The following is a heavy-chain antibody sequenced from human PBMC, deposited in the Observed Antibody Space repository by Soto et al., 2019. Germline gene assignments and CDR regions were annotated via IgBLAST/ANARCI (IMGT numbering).Heavy chain of an antibody. J-gene: IGHJ6*02. V-gene: IGHV2-5*02. D-gene: IGHD3-10*01. Sequence: QITLKESGPTLVKPTQTLTLTCTFSGFSLSTSGVGVGWIRQPPGKALEWLAVICWDDDKRYSPSLKSRLTITRDTSKNRVVLTMTDMDPVDTATYYCAHMDYGFYGMDVWGQGTTVTVSS. CDR2: ICWDDDK. CDR3: AHMDYGFYGMDV. CDR1: GFSLSTSGVG.